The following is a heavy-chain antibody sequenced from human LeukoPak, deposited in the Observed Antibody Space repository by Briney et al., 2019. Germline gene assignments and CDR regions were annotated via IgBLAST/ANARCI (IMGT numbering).Heavy chain of an antibody. V-gene: IGHV1-69*13. D-gene: IGHD2-2*01. CDR2: IIPIFGTA. J-gene: IGHJ6*02. CDR1: GGTFSSYA. CDR3: ASALSNGGTTYCSSTSCQEVGYYYYGMDV. Sequence: SVKVSCKASGGTFSSYAISWMRQAPGQGLEWMAGIIPIFGTANYAQKFQGRVTITADESTSTAYMELSSLRSEDTAVYYCASALSNGGTTYCSSTSCQEVGYYYYGMDVWGQGTTVTVSS.